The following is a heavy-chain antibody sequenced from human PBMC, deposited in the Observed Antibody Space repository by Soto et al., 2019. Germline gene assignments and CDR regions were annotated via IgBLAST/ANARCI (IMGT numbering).Heavy chain of an antibody. D-gene: IGHD3-10*01. CDR2: IWYDGSNK. J-gene: IGHJ3*02. V-gene: IGHV3-33*01. CDR3: ARDYSATGSGSPHINDAFDI. Sequence: QVQLVESGGGVVQPGRSLRLSCAASGFTFSSYGMHWVRQAPGKGLEWVAVIWYDGSNKYYADSVKGRFTISRDNSKNTLYLQMNSLRAEDTVVYYCARDYSATGSGSPHINDAFDIWGQGTMVTVSS. CDR1: GFTFSSYG.